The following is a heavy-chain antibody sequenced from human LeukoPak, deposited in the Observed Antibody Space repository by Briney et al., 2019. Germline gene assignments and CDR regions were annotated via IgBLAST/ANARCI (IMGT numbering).Heavy chain of an antibody. J-gene: IGHJ3*02. CDR2: LYSGGTT. CDR3: ARGGGWYPHDAFDI. V-gene: IGHV3-66*01. Sequence: PWGSLRLSCTASGFIVSTNYMRWVRQAPGKGLEWVSVLYSGGTTFYADSVKGRFTISRDNSNNTLYLQMNSLRAEDTAVYYCARGGGWYPHDAFDIWGQGAMVTVSS. CDR1: GFIVSTNY. D-gene: IGHD6-19*01.